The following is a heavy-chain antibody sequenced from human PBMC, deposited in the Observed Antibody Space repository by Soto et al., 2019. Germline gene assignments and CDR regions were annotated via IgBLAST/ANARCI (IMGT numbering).Heavy chain of an antibody. J-gene: IGHJ4*02. Sequence: GGSLRLSCAASGFTFSSYAMSWVRQAPGKGLEWVSAISGSGGSTYYADSVKGRFTISRDNSKNTLYLQMNSLRAEDTAVYYCAKLDKYCSGGSCYHDYWAQGSLDTVSS. CDR1: GFTFSSYA. V-gene: IGHV3-23*01. CDR3: AKLDKYCSGGSCYHDY. CDR2: ISGSGGST. D-gene: IGHD2-15*01.